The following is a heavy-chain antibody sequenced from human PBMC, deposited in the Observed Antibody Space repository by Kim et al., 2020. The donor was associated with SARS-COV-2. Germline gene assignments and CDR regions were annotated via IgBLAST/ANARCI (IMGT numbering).Heavy chain of an antibody. CDR1: GYTFTSYW. J-gene: IGHJ4*02. Sequence: GESLKISCKGSGYTFTSYWIGWVRQKPGKGLEWVGIIYPGDSDIRYGPSFQGRVSISADKSTNTAYLQWSSLKASDTAIYYCVRRPDYYGTSGFDYWGQGIQVTVSS. CDR2: IYPGDSDI. CDR3: VRRPDYYGTSGFDY. D-gene: IGHD3-22*01. V-gene: IGHV5-51*01.